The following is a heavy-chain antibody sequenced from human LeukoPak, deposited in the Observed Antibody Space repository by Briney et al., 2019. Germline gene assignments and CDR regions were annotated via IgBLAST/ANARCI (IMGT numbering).Heavy chain of an antibody. CDR1: GFTFSSYG. CDR3: ARLTGDISVDLYYFDY. Sequence: GGSLRLSCAASGFTFSSYGMHWVRQAPGKGLEWVAFIRYDGSNKYYADSVKGRFTISRDNSKNTLYLQMNSLRAEDTAVYYCARLTGDISVDLYYFDYWGQGTLVTVSS. D-gene: IGHD7-27*01. J-gene: IGHJ4*02. CDR2: IRYDGSNK. V-gene: IGHV3-30*02.